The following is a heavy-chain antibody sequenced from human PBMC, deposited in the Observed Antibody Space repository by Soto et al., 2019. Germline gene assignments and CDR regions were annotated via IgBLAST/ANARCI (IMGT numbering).Heavy chain of an antibody. CDR1: GYANSVDR. CDR3: ARDPVGGNWFDP. V-gene: IGHV1-18*01. Sequence: ASVELSCEASGYANSVDRVGRGSKAPGQGLEWMGWINPYNGNTNYAQKLQGRVTMTTDTSTSTAYMELRSLRSDDTAVYYCARDPVGGNWFDPWGQGTLVTVSS. CDR2: INPYNGNT. J-gene: IGHJ5*02. D-gene: IGHD1-26*01.